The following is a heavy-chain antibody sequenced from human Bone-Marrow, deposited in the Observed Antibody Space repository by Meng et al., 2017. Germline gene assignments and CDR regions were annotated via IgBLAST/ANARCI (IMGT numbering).Heavy chain of an antibody. CDR3: ASSIAARSGFDY. V-gene: IGHV3-21*01. CDR1: GFTFSSYS. D-gene: IGHD6-6*01. Sequence: ESLKISCAASGFTFSSYSMNWVRQAPGKGLEWVSSISSSSSYIYYADSVKGRFTISRDNAKNSLYLQMNSLRAEDTAVYYCASSIAARSGFDYWGQGTLVTVSS. J-gene: IGHJ4*02. CDR2: ISSSSSYI.